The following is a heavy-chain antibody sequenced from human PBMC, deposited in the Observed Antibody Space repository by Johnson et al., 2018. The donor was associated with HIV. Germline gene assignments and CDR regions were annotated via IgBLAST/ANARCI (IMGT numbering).Heavy chain of an antibody. D-gene: IGHD3-3*01. CDR2: ISGAGGST. CDR3: AARPGVEGAFDI. CDR1: GFTFTNYW. V-gene: IGHV3-23*04. Sequence: VQLVESGGGLVQPGGSLRLSCAASGFTFTNYWMSWVRQAPGKGLEWVSTISGAGGSTYYADSVKGRFTISRDNSKNTLYLQMNSLRAEDTAVYYCAARPGVEGAFDIWGQGTMVTVSS. J-gene: IGHJ3*02.